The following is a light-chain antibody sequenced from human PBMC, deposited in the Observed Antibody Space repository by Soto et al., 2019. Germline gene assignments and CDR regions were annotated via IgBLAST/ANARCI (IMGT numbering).Light chain of an antibody. CDR2: DAS. J-gene: IGKJ5*01. CDR3: TQANSFHPT. V-gene: IGKV1-33*01. CDR1: HDISNY. Sequence: QVTQSPSCLSASIVHRGTIPCHACHDISNYLNWYQQRPGKATKVLIYDASTLETGVPSRSSGSGCGTDFTLTIRSMQPEDFATYYCTQANSFHPTFGQGTRLEIK.